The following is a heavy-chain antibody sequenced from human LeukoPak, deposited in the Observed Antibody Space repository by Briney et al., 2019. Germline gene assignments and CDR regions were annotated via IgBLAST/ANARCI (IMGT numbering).Heavy chain of an antibody. V-gene: IGHV3-9*01. J-gene: IGHJ4*02. CDR1: GFTFDDYT. Sequence: GGSLRLFCAASGFTFDDYTMHWVRQAPGKGLEWVSGISWNSGSVGYADSVKGRFTISRDNAKNSLYLQMSSLRGEDTALYYCAKDRRNDFDYWGQGTLVTVSS. CDR3: AKDRRNDFDY. CDR2: ISWNSGSV. D-gene: IGHD1-14*01.